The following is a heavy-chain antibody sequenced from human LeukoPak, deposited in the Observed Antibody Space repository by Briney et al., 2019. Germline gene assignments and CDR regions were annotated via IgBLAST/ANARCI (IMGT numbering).Heavy chain of an antibody. CDR3: AKDISSSGYRTYYFDY. CDR1: GFTFDDYA. V-gene: IGHV3-9*01. D-gene: IGHD3-3*01. J-gene: IGHJ4*02. CDR2: ISWNSGSI. Sequence: GGSLRLSCAASGFTFDDYAMPWVRHAPGKGLEWVSGISWNSGSIGYADSVKGRFTISRDNAKNSLYLQMNSLRAEDTALYYCAKDISSSGYRTYYFDYWGQGTLVTVSS.